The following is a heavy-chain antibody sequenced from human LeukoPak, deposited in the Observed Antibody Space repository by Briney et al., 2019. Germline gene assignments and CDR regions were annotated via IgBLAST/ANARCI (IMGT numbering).Heavy chain of an antibody. Sequence: PSETLSLTCTVSGGSISSYYWSWIRQPPGKGLEWIGYIYYSGSTNYNPSLKSRVTISVDTSKNQFSLKLSSVTAADTAVYYCARDIGYYDSSGYFWYFDLWGRGTLITVSS. J-gene: IGHJ2*01. CDR2: IYYSGST. CDR1: GGSISSYY. D-gene: IGHD3-22*01. CDR3: ARDIGYYDSSGYFWYFDL. V-gene: IGHV4-59*01.